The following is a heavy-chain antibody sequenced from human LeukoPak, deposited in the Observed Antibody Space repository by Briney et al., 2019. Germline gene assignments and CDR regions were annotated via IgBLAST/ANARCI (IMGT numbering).Heavy chain of an antibody. D-gene: IGHD6-19*01. V-gene: IGHV1-69*13. CDR1: AGTFSSYA. J-gene: IGHJ4*02. CDR2: IIPIFGTA. CDR3: ARGQQWLVNDY. Sequence: ASVTVSCKASAGTFSSYAISWVRQAAGQGPEWMGGIIPIFGTANYAKKFQGRVTITADESTSTAYMELSSLRSEDTAVYYCARGQQWLVNDYWGQGALVTVSS.